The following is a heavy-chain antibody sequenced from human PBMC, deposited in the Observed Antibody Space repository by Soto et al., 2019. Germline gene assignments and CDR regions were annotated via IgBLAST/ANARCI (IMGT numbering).Heavy chain of an antibody. J-gene: IGHJ5*02. Sequence: GGSLRLSCAASGFTFSSYGMHWVRQAPGKGLEWVAVIWYDGSNKYYADSVKGRFTISRDNSKNTLYLQMNSLRAEDTAVYYCAREHSSSRLFDPWGQGTLVTVSS. CDR1: GFTFSSYG. CDR3: AREHSSSRLFDP. D-gene: IGHD6-6*01. CDR2: IWYDGSNK. V-gene: IGHV3-33*01.